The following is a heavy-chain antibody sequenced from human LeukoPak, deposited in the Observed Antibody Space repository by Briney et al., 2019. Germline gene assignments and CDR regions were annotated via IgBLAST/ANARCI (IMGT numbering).Heavy chain of an antibody. J-gene: IGHJ4*02. Sequence: ASVKVSCKASGGTFGSYAIRWVRQAPGQGLEWMGRIIPTLGIANYAQKFQGRVSITADTSTSTSYMELSSLRSEDTAVFYCARDCRSVSCYSVDYWGQGTLVTVSS. CDR3: ARDCRSVSCYSVDY. V-gene: IGHV1-69*04. CDR2: IIPTLGIA. CDR1: GGTFGSYA. D-gene: IGHD2-15*01.